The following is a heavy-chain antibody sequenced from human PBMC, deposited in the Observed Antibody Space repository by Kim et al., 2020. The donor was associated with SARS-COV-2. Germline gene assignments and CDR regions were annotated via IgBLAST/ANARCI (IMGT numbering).Heavy chain of an antibody. J-gene: IGHJ2*01. CDR3: ALEGGGGGGYFDL. CDR2: TGSSGGST. Sequence: GGSLRLSCAASGFSFSSYAMSWVRQAPGKGLEWVSATGSSGGSTYYAASVKGRFTISRDNSKNTLYLQMNSLRAEDTAVYYCALEGGGGGGYFDLWGRGTLVTVSS. V-gene: IGHV3-23*01. CDR1: GFSFSSYA. D-gene: IGHD2-15*01.